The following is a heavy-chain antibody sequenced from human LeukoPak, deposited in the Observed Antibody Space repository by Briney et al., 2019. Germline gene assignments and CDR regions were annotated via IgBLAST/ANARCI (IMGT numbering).Heavy chain of an antibody. CDR3: ARHWTTVTDY. CDR1: GGSISSSSYY. V-gene: IGHV4-39*01. D-gene: IGHD4-11*01. Sequence: PSETLSLTCTVSGGSISSSSYYWGWIRQPPGKGLEWIGSIYYSRSTYYNPSLKSRVTISVDTSKNQFSLKLSSVTAADTAVYYCARHWTTVTDYWGQGTLVTVSS. CDR2: IYYSRST. J-gene: IGHJ4*02.